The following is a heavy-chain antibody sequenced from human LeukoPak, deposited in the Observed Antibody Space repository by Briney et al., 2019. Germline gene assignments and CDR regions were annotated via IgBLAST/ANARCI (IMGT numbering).Heavy chain of an antibody. J-gene: IGHJ4*02. CDR1: GGSFSGYY. CDR2: IYHSGST. D-gene: IGHD2-21*02. Sequence: SETLSLTCAVYGGSFSGYYWSWIRQPPGKGLEWIGYIYHSGSTYYNPSLKSRVTISVDRSKNQFSLKLSSVTAADTAVYYCARGRQINCGGDCYTYYFDYWGQGTLVTVSS. CDR3: ARGRQINCGGDCYTYYFDY. V-gene: IGHV4-34*01.